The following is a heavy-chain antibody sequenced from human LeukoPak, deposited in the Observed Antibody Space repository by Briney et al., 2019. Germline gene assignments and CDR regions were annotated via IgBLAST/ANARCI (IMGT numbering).Heavy chain of an antibody. CDR2: ISGSGGST. Sequence: GGSLRLSCAASRFTFSSYAMSWVRQAPGKGLEWVSAISGSGGSTYYADSVKGRFTISRDNSKNTLYPQMNSLRAEDTAVYYCAKVGHGYSSIPLLDYWGQGTLVTVSS. D-gene: IGHD6-13*01. CDR1: RFTFSSYA. J-gene: IGHJ4*02. CDR3: AKVGHGYSSIPLLDY. V-gene: IGHV3-23*01.